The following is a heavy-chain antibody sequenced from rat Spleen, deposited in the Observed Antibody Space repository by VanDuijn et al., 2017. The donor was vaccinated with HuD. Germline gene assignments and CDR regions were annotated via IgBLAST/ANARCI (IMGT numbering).Heavy chain of an antibody. J-gene: IGHJ2*01. CDR3: TRGNFDY. CDR1: GFSLSSSH. Sequence: QVQLKESGPGLVQSSQTLSLTCTVSGFSLSSSHVTWVRQPPGKGLEWLGIIWTGGSTYYNSVLKSRLNISRDTSKSQVFLKMNSLLTEDTAMYFCTRGNFDYWGQGVMVTVSS. V-gene: IGHV2-43*01. CDR2: IWTGGST.